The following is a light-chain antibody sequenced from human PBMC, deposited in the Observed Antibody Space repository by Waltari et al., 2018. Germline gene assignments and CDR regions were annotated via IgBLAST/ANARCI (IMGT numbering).Light chain of an antibody. CDR1: SSNIGSNF. J-gene: IGLJ3*02. CDR3: ATWDDSLSAWV. Sequence: QSVLTQPPSASGTPGQRATISCSGRSSNIGSNFVYWYQQLPGTAPKLLIYRKEQRPSGVPDRFSGSKSGTAASLAIRGLRSEDEADYYGATWDDSLSAWVFGGGTKLTVL. V-gene: IGLV1-47*01. CDR2: RKE.